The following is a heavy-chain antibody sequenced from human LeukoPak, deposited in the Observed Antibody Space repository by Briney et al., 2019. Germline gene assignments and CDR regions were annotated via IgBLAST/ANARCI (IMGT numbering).Heavy chain of an antibody. Sequence: GESLQISCKGSGYSFTSYWIGWVRQMPGKGLEWMGIIYPGDSDTRYSPSFQGQVTISADKSISTAYLQWSSLNASDTAMYYCARSGADYVWGSYGYRRGNWFDPWGQGTLVTVSS. J-gene: IGHJ5*02. D-gene: IGHD3-16*01. CDR2: IYPGDSDT. V-gene: IGHV5-51*01. CDR1: GYSFTSYW. CDR3: ARSGADYVWGSYGYRRGNWFDP.